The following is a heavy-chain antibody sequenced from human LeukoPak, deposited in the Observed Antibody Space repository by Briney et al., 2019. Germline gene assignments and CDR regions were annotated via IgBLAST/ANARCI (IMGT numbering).Heavy chain of an antibody. CDR2: IYWDDDK. CDR1: GFSLSTNGVG. Sequence: SGPTLVKPTQTLTLTCTFSGFSLSTNGVGVGWIRQPPGEALEWLTLIYWDDDKRYNPSLKSRLTVTKDVSKNQVVITLTNMDPVDTATYYCAHRLTGYNSNWYHGYFDYWGQGTLVTVSS. J-gene: IGHJ4*02. V-gene: IGHV2-5*02. D-gene: IGHD6-13*01. CDR3: AHRLTGYNSNWYHGYFDY.